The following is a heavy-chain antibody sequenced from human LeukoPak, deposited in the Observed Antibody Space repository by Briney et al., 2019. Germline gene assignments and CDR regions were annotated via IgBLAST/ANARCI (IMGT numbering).Heavy chain of an antibody. Sequence: ASVKVSCKASGYTFTSYYMHWVRQAPGQGLEWMGIINPSGGSTSYAQKFLGRVTMTRDTSTSTVYMELSSLRSEDTAVYYCARDSDIVVVPAASYYYYYGMDVWGKGTTVTVSS. CDR2: INPSGGST. CDR1: GYTFTSYY. V-gene: IGHV1-46*01. J-gene: IGHJ6*04. D-gene: IGHD2-2*01. CDR3: ARDSDIVVVPAASYYYYYGMDV.